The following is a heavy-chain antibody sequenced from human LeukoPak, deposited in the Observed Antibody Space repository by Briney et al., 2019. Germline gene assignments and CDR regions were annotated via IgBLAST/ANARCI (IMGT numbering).Heavy chain of an antibody. J-gene: IGHJ4*02. CDR1: GYTSTGYY. CDR3: TRGGYRGPRVAFDY. V-gene: IGHV1-2*02. D-gene: IGHD1-1*01. Sequence: ASVKVSCKASGYTSTGYYMHWVRQAPGQGLEWMGWINPNSGGTNYAQKFQGRVTMTTDTSTSTAYMELRSLRSEDTAVYYCTRGGYRGPRVAFDYWGQGTLVTVSS. CDR2: INPNSGGT.